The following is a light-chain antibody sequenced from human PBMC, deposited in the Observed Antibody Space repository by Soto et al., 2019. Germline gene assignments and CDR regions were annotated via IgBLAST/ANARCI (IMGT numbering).Light chain of an antibody. CDR1: QSVSSSY. V-gene: IGKV3-20*01. Sequence: EIVLTQSPGTLSLSPGERSTLSCRASQSVSSSYLAWYQQKPGQAPRLLIYGASNRATGIPDRFSGSGSGTDFTLTISRLEPEDSAVYYCQQYGSSHRTFGQGTKVEI. J-gene: IGKJ1*01. CDR3: QQYGSSHRT. CDR2: GAS.